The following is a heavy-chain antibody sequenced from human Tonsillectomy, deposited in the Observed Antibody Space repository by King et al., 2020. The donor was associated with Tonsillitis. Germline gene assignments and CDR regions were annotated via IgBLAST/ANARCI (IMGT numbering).Heavy chain of an antibody. CDR2: IYYSGTT. CDR1: SGSISSGDYF. CDR3: ARHLTTVATSDC. J-gene: IGHJ4*02. V-gene: IGHV4-39*07. Sequence: QLQESGPGLVKPSETLSLTCTVSSGSISSGDYFWGWIRQPPGKGLEWIGSIYYSGTTYYNPSLKSRVTISVDTSKNQFSLKLSSVTAADTAMYYCARHLTTVATSDCWGQGTLVPVSS. D-gene: IGHD4-17*01.